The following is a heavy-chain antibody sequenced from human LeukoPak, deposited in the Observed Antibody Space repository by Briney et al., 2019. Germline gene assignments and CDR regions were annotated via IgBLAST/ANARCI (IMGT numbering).Heavy chain of an antibody. V-gene: IGHV4-59*08. Sequence: SETLSLTCTVSGGSISSYYWSWIRQLPGKGLEWIGYIYYSGSTNYNPSLKSRVTISVDTSKNQFSLKLSSVTAADTAVYYCARRVRYPYYYGMDVWGQGTTVTVSS. J-gene: IGHJ6*02. CDR3: ARRVRYPYYYGMDV. D-gene: IGHD3-9*01. CDR1: GGSISSYY. CDR2: IYYSGST.